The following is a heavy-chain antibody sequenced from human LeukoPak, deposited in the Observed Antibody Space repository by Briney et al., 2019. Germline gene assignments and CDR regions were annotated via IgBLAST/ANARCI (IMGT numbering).Heavy chain of an antibody. D-gene: IGHD6-19*01. CDR1: GGSISSHY. CDR3: ARGTAVAGPFDY. J-gene: IGHJ4*02. V-gene: IGHV4-59*11. CDR2: IYYSGST. Sequence: SETLSLTCTVSGGSISSHYWSWTRQPPGKGLEWIGYIYYSGSTNYNPSLKSRVTISVDTSKNQFSLKLSSVTAADTAVYYCARGTAVAGPFDYWGQGTLVTVSS.